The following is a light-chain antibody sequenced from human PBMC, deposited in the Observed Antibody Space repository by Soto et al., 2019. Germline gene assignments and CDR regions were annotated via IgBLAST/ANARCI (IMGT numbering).Light chain of an antibody. Sequence: EIVLTQSPGTLSLSPGERATLSCRASQSVSSSYLAWYQQKPGQAPRLLIYGASSRATGIPDGFSGSGSGTDFTLTISRLEPEDFAMYYCQQYGRSPYTFGQGTKLEIK. V-gene: IGKV3-20*01. CDR2: GAS. J-gene: IGKJ2*01. CDR3: QQYGRSPYT. CDR1: QSVSSSY.